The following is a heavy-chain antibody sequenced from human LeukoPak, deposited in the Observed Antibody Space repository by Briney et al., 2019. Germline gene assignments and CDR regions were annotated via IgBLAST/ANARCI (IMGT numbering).Heavy chain of an antibody. Sequence: GASVKVSCKVSGYTLTKLSMHWVRQAPGKGLEWMGGFDPEDGETIYAQKFQGRVTMTEDTSTETAYMELSSLRSEDTAVYYCATAILGYYMDVWGKGTTVTVSS. CDR3: ATAILGYYMDV. CDR1: GYTLTKLS. CDR2: FDPEDGET. V-gene: IGHV1-24*01. D-gene: IGHD2/OR15-2a*01. J-gene: IGHJ6*03.